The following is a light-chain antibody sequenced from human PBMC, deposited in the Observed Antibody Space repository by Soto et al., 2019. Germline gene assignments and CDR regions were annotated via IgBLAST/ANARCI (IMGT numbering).Light chain of an antibody. Sequence: QSALTQPASVSGSPGQSITISCTGTSSDVGGYNYVSWYQQHPGKAPKLMIYDVNKRPSGVPDRFSGSKSDNTASLTISGLQADDEADYFCCSYAGTYTGVFGGGTKVTVL. CDR3: CSYAGTYTGV. J-gene: IGLJ3*02. V-gene: IGLV2-11*01. CDR1: SSDVGGYNY. CDR2: DVN.